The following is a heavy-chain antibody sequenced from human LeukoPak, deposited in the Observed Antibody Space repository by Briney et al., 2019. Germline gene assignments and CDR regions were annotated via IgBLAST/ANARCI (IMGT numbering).Heavy chain of an antibody. CDR2: IYTSGST. J-gene: IGHJ4*02. CDR1: GGSISSYY. D-gene: IGHD4-17*01. V-gene: IGHV4-4*07. CDR3: ARLEGDYGDYEGGY. Sequence: SETLSLTCTVSGGSISSYYWSWIRQPAGKGLGWIGRIYTSGSTNYNPSLKSRVTMSVDTSKNQFSLKLSSVTAADTAVYYCARLEGDYGDYEGGYWGQGTLVTVSS.